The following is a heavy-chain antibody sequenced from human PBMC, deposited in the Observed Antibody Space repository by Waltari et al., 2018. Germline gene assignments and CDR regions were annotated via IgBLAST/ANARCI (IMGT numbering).Heavy chain of an antibody. CDR2: ISSSSTSI. CDR1: GFTFSGYN. D-gene: IGHD6-13*01. Sequence: EVQLVESGGGLVQPGGSLRLSCAASGFTFSGYNMNWVRQAPGKGLEWVSYISSSSTSIYYADSVKGRFTISRDNAQNSLYLQLNSLRAEDTAVYYCASRSATGRYFDYWGQGTLVTISS. V-gene: IGHV3-48*01. CDR3: ASRSATGRYFDY. J-gene: IGHJ4*02.